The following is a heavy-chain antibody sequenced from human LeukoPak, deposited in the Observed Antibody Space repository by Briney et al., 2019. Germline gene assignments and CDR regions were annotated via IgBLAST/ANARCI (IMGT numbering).Heavy chain of an antibody. CDR2: INHSGST. CDR3: ARRLEYSSGWYHFDY. CDR1: GGSFSGYY. V-gene: IGHV4-34*01. D-gene: IGHD6-19*01. Sequence: SETLSLTCAVYGGSFSGYYWSWIRQPPGKGLEWIGEINHSGSTNYNPSLKSRVTISVDTSKNQFSLKLSSVTAADTAVYYCARRLEYSSGWYHFDYWGQGTLVTVSS. J-gene: IGHJ4*02.